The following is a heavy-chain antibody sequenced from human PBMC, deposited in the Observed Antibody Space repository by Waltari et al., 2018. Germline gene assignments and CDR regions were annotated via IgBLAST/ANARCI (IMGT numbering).Heavy chain of an antibody. CDR2: ISSSSSYI. CDR1: GFTFSSYS. CDR3: ARVIVAARRPDAFDI. Sequence: EVQLVESGGGLVKPGVSLRLSCAASGFTFSSYSMNWVRQAPGKGLEWVSSISSSSSYIYYADSVKGRFTISRDNAKNSLYLQMNSLRAEDTAVYYCARVIVAARRPDAFDIWGQGTMVTVSS. J-gene: IGHJ3*02. V-gene: IGHV3-21*01. D-gene: IGHD6-6*01.